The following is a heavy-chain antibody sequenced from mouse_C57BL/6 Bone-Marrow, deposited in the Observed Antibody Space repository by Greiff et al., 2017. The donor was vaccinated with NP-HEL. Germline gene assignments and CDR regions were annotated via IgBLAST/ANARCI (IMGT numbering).Heavy chain of an antibody. V-gene: IGHV5-17*01. Sequence: EVMLVESGGGLVKPGGSLKLSCAASGFTFSDYGMHWVRQAPEKGLEWVAYISSGSSTIYYADTVKGRFTISRDNAKNTLFLQMTSLRSEDTAMYYCARYYGDAMDYWGQGTSATVSS. CDR2: ISSGSSTI. CDR1: GFTFSDYG. CDR3: ARYYGDAMDY. J-gene: IGHJ4*01. D-gene: IGHD1-1*01.